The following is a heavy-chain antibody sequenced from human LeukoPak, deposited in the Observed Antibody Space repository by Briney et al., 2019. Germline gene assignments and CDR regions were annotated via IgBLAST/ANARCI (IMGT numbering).Heavy chain of an antibody. J-gene: IGHJ4*02. Sequence: GGSLRLSCAASGFTFGNYVMTWVRQAPGQGLEWVSTISNSGGNTYYADSVKGRFTFSRDNSENTLYLRMNSLRAEDTAVYYCAKGGTYFDYWGQGTLVTVSS. CDR2: ISNSGGNT. CDR3: AKGGTYFDY. V-gene: IGHV3-23*01. CDR1: GFTFGNYV. D-gene: IGHD1-26*01.